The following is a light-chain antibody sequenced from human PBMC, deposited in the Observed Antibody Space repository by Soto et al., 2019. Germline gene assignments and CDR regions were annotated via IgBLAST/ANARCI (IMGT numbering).Light chain of an antibody. CDR3: QQYNNFAHYS. V-gene: IGKV1-5*01. Sequence: DIQMTQSPSTLSASVGDRVTITCRSSQSISFWLAWYQQKPGKAPKLLIYDASTLYSGVPSRFSGSSSGTEFTPTITSLQADNFASSYCQQYNNFAHYSFGQGTKLEI. CDR1: QSISFW. J-gene: IGKJ2*03. CDR2: DAS.